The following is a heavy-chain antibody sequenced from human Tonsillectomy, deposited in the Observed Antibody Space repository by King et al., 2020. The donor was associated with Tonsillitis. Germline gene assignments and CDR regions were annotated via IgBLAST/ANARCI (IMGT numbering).Heavy chain of an antibody. D-gene: IGHD6-25*01. J-gene: IGHJ4*02. CDR1: GFTFSSYG. Sequence: VQLVESGGGVVQPGRSLRLSCAASGFTFSSYGMHWVRQAPGKGLEWVAVISYDGSNKYYADSVKGRFTISRDNSKNTLYLQMNSLRAEDTAVYYCARHLSDGRLGWQDYWGQGTLVTVSS. V-gene: IGHV3-33*05. CDR2: ISYDGSNK. CDR3: ARHLSDGRLGWQDY.